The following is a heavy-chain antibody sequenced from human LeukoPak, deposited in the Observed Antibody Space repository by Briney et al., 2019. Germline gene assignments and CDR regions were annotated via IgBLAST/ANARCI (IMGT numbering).Heavy chain of an antibody. V-gene: IGHV4-39*01. Sequence: PSETLSLTCTVSGGSISSSSYYWGWIRQSPGKGLEWIGSIYYSGSTYYNPSLKSRVTISVDTSKNQFSLKLSSVTAADTAVYYCARQVVEGLLWFGVAPLNWFDPWGQGTLVTVSS. CDR1: GGSISSSSYY. J-gene: IGHJ5*02. CDR2: IYYSGST. D-gene: IGHD3-10*01. CDR3: ARQVVEGLLWFGVAPLNWFDP.